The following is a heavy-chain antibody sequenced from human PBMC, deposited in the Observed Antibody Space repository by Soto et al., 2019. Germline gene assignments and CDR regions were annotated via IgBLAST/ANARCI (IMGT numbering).Heavy chain of an antibody. V-gene: IGHV3-11*05. Sequence: QVQLVQSGGGLVSPGGSLRLSCEASGFKFSDYHMSWIRQARGKGLEWISYISRRGSYTTYTDSVKGRFTITRDNAKSSLYLHMKTLRAGDTAIYYCASVAPTTVGAHRQSHVPFVDVWGQGNTVTVSS. J-gene: IGHJ6*02. CDR2: ISRRGSYT. CDR3: ASVAPTTVGAHRQSHVPFVDV. D-gene: IGHD1-26*01. CDR1: GFKFSDYH.